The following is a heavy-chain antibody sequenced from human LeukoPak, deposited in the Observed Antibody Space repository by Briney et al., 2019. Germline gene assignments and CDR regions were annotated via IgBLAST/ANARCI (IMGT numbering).Heavy chain of an antibody. CDR2: ISGSGGST. J-gene: IGHJ4*02. CDR1: GFTFSSYA. V-gene: IGHV3-23*01. D-gene: IGHD5-12*01. CDR3: AKYSGYDLDYFDY. Sequence: GGSLRLSCAASGFTFSSYAMSWVRQAPGKGLGWVSAISGSGGSTYYADSVKGRFTISRDNSKNTLYLQMNSLRAEDTAVYYCAKYSGYDLDYFDYWGQGTLVTVSS.